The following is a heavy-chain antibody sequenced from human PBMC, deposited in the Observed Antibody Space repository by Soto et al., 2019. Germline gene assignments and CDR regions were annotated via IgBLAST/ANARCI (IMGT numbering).Heavy chain of an antibody. CDR1: GFTLSSYW. J-gene: IGHJ4*02. Sequence: EVQLVESGGGLVQPGESLRLSCAASGFTLSSYWMTWVRQAPGKGLEWVANIKQDGSEKYYVDSVRGRFTMSRDYAKNSLYLQMNSLRAEDTAVYYCARVVGATQMDFDYWGQGTLVTVSS. CDR3: ARVVGATQMDFDY. D-gene: IGHD1-26*01. V-gene: IGHV3-7*01. CDR2: IKQDGSEK.